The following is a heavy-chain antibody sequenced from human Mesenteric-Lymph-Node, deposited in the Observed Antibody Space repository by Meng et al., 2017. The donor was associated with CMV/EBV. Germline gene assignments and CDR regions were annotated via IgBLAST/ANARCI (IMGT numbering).Heavy chain of an antibody. D-gene: IGHD3-10*01. Sequence: EVHLVGSGGGLVQPGGPLRLSCAASGFNVRDKYMSWVRQAPGKGLEWVCIIYRGDNTYYIDSVRDRFTVSRDNSKNTMYLQMNSLRVEDTAVYYCTGDSVSNPNLDYWGQGTLVTVSS. V-gene: IGHV3-66*01. CDR2: IYRGDNT. J-gene: IGHJ4*02. CDR3: TGDSVSNPNLDY. CDR1: GFNVRDKY.